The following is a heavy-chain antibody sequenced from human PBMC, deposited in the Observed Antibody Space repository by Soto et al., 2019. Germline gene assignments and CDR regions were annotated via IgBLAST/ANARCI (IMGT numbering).Heavy chain of an antibody. CDR3: AKSPPAVARYFDY. J-gene: IGHJ4*02. CDR2: TSYDGSNG. Sequence: QVQLVESGGGVVQPGRSLRLSCVASGFTFSSSGMHWVRQAPGKGLEWVAVTSYDGSNGYYADSVRGRFTISRDNSKNTLYLQMNSLRAEDTAVYYCAKSPPAVARYFDYWGQGTLVTVSS. CDR1: GFTFSSSG. D-gene: IGHD6-19*01. V-gene: IGHV3-30*18.